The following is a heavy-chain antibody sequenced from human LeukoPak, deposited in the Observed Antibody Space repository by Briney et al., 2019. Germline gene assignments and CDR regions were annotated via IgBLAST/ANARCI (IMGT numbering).Heavy chain of an antibody. CDR2: IKRDGTIT. CDR3: ARDRYDSWSGYSESSFDP. Sequence: GGSLRLSCAASGFTFRIYWMHWVRQAPGKGLVWVSRIKRDGTITSYADSVKGRFTISRDNAKNMLYLQMNSLRAEDTAIYYCARDRYDSWSGYSESSFDPWGQGTLVTASS. J-gene: IGHJ5*02. D-gene: IGHD3-3*01. V-gene: IGHV3-74*01. CDR1: GFTFRIYW.